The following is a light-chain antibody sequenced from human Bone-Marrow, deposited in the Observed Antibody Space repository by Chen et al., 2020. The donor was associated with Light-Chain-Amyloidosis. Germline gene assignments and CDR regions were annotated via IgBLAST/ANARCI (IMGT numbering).Light chain of an antibody. J-gene: IGLJ1*01. V-gene: IGLV1-40*01. CDR2: DNN. CDR3: QSYDSSQNSFYV. Sequence: QSVLTQPPSVSGAPGPRITISFTASSSNVGAGYDVYWYQQPPGTAPKFLISDNNNRPSGVPDRFSGSRSGTSASLAITGIQAEDEADYYCQSYDSSQNSFYVFGTGTKVTVL. CDR1: SSNVGAGYD.